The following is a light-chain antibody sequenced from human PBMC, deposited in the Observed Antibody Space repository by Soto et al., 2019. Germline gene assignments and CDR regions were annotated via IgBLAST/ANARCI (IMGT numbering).Light chain of an antibody. CDR2: GAS. Sequence: VMTQSPAILSVSLGERATLSCLASQSISDNLAWYQQRSGQAPRLLIYGASTRATGVPARFSGSGSGSEFTLTISSLQSDDFAIYYCQQYKSWPPLTFGGGTKVE. CDR3: QQYKSWPPLT. V-gene: IGKV3-15*01. J-gene: IGKJ4*01. CDR1: QSISDN.